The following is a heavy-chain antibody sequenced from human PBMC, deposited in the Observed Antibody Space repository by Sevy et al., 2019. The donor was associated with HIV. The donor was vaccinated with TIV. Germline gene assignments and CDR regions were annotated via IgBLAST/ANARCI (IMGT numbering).Heavy chain of an antibody. CDR2: MSPNTGAT. J-gene: IGHJ6*02. Sequence: ASVKVPCEAFGYTFTSYDINWVRQAPGQGLEWMGWMSPNTGATGFAQKFQGRVTLTRNKSITTAYMELSSLTYEDTAVYYCARGGNGDFWSYEYYYYGMDVWGQGTTVTVSS. D-gene: IGHD3-3*01. CDR1: GYTFTSYD. CDR3: ARGGNGDFWSYEYYYYGMDV. V-gene: IGHV1-8*01.